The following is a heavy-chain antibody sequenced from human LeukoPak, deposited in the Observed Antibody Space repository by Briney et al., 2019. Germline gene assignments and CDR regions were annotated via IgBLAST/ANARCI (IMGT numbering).Heavy chain of an antibody. D-gene: IGHD6-13*01. CDR2: IYYSGST. CDR3: ASSPIAAASFDY. V-gene: IGHV4-59*01. Sequence: PSETLSLTCTVSGGSISSYYWSWIRQPPGKGLEWIGYIYYSGSTNYNPSLKSRVTISVDTSKNQFSLKLSSVTAADTAVYYCASSPIAAASFDYWGQGTLVTVSS. CDR1: GGSISSYY. J-gene: IGHJ4*02.